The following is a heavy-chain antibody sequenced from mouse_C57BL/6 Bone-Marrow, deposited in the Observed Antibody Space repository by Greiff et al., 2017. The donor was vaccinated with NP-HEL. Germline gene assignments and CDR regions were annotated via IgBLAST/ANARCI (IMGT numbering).Heavy chain of an antibody. CDR2: ISNGGGST. J-gene: IGHJ3*01. CDR3: ARHDAY. Sequence: EVQRVESGGGLVQPGGSLKLSCAASGFTFSDYYMYWVRQTPEKRLEWVAYISNGGGSTYYPDTVKGRFTISRDNAKNTLYLQMSRLKSEDTAMYYCARHDAYWGQGTLVTVSA. CDR1: GFTFSDYY. V-gene: IGHV5-12*01.